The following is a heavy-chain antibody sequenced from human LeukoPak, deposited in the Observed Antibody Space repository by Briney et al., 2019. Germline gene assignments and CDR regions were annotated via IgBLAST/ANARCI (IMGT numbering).Heavy chain of an antibody. J-gene: IGHJ4*02. D-gene: IGHD3-9*01. V-gene: IGHV3-23*01. Sequence: GGSLRLSCAASGFTFSSYAMSWVRQAPGKGLEWVSGVSGRGGSTYYTDSVKGRFTISRDNSNNTVYLQMNSLRADDTAVYYCAKAHDILTGYFGYWGQGTLVTVSS. CDR3: AKAHDILTGYFGY. CDR2: VSGRGGST. CDR1: GFTFSSYA.